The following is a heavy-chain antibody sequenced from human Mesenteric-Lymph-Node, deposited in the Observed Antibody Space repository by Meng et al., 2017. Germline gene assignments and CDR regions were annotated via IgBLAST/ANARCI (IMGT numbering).Heavy chain of an antibody. CDR3: GRGGGSYYHFDY. J-gene: IGHJ4*02. CDR1: GDTVSSNSAA. Sequence: QVQLPHSGPGLVTPSQTLSLPCAISGDTVSSNSAAWNWIRQSPSRGLEWLGRTYYRSKWYNDYAVSVKSRITINPDTSKNQFSLQLNSVTPEDTAVYYCGRGGGSYYHFDYWGQGTLVTVSS. D-gene: IGHD1-26*01. V-gene: IGHV6-1*01. CDR2: TYYRSKWYN.